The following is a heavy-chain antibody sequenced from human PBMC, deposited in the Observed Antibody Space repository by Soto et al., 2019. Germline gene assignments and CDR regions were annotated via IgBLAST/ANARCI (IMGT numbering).Heavy chain of an antibody. J-gene: IGHJ5*02. CDR1: GFTFSSYN. CDR2: ISGSSSTI. V-gene: IGHV3-48*01. CDR3: APYRQVPAAIGNGFDP. D-gene: IGHD2-2*02. Sequence: EVQLVESGGGLVQPGGSLRLSCVASGFTFSSYNMKWVRQAPGKGLEWVSYISGSSSTIHYADSVKGRFTISRDNAKNSLYLQMNSLRAEDTAVYYCAPYRQVPAAIGNGFDPWGQGTRVTVSA.